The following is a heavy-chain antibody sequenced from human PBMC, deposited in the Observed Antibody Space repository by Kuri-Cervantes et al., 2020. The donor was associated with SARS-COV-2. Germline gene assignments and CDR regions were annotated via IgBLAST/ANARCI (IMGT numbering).Heavy chain of an antibody. V-gene: IGHV3-48*04. CDR3: ATLLLSDLHYAMDV. CDR2: ISSSGSTI. Sequence: GESLKISCAASGFTFSYYGMHWVRQAPGKGLEWVSYISSSGSTIYYADSVKGRFTISRDNAKNSLYLQMNSLRAEDTAVYCCATLLLSDLHYAMDVWGQGTTVTVSS. CDR1: GFTFSYYG. J-gene: IGHJ6*02. D-gene: IGHD2-21*01.